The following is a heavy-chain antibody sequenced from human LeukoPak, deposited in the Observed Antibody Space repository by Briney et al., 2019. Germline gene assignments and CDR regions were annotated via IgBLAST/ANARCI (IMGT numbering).Heavy chain of an antibody. CDR3: ARPSLRWDVAEYFQH. J-gene: IGHJ1*01. Sequence: SETLSLTCTVSGGSISSSSYYWGWIRQPPGKGLEWIGSIYYSGSTYYNPSLKSRVTISVDTSKNQFSLKLSSVTAADTAVYYCARPSLRWDVAEYFQHWGQGTLVTVSS. CDR2: IYYSGST. V-gene: IGHV4-39*01. CDR1: GGSISSSSYY. D-gene: IGHD4-23*01.